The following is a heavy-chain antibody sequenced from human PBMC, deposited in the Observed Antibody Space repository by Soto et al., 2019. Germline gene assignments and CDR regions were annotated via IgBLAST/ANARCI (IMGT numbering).Heavy chain of an antibody. CDR3: AKGLSGWLDVDGTIFDY. D-gene: IGHD6-19*01. CDR2: ISGSGGST. J-gene: IGHJ4*02. V-gene: IGHV3-23*01. Sequence: GGSLRLSCAASGFTFSSYALFWVRQAPGKGLEWVSGISGSGGSTLYADSVKGRFTISRSNFKNTLYLQMNSLRVEDTAVYYCAKGLSGWLDVDGTIFDYWGQGTLVTVSS. CDR1: GFTFSSYA.